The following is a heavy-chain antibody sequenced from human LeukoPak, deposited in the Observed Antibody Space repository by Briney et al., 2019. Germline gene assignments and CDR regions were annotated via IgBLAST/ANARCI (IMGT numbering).Heavy chain of an antibody. CDR2: IQNRGST. Sequence: PSETLSLTCTVSVGSISSYYWSWIRQPPGKGLEWIGYIQNRGSTNYNPSLKSRVTLSVDTSKNQFSLKLTSVTASDTAVYYCARDRPGIAVAGDAFDIWGQGTMVTVSS. CDR3: ARDRPGIAVAGDAFDI. V-gene: IGHV4-59*01. D-gene: IGHD6-19*01. J-gene: IGHJ3*02. CDR1: VGSISSYY.